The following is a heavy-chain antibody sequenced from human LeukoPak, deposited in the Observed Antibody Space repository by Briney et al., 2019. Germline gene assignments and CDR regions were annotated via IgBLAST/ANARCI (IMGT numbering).Heavy chain of an antibody. CDR1: GFTFSTYE. D-gene: IGHD5-18*01. Sequence: PGGSLRLSCAASGFTFSTYEMNWVRQVPGKGLEWVSYISSSGSTIYYADSVKGRFTIPRHNAKNSLYLQMNSLRAEDTAIYYCARGYTYGLDFWGQGTLVTVSS. CDR3: ARGYTYGLDF. J-gene: IGHJ4*02. V-gene: IGHV3-48*03. CDR2: ISSSGSTI.